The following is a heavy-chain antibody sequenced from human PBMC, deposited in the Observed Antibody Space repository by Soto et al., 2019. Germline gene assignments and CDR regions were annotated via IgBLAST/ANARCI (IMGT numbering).Heavy chain of an antibody. CDR2: ISAYNGNT. CDR1: GYSFTNYG. CDR3: ARDRGVDPPEAGNTHYYYYLDV. Sequence: QGQLVQSGVEVKKPGASVKVSCKASGYSFTNYGITWVRQAPGQGFEWMGWISAYNGNTNYAQKFQGRVTMTTDADTSTAYLELRSLRSDDTAVYYCARDRGVDPPEAGNTHYYYYLDVWGKGTTVTVSS. D-gene: IGHD6-19*01. V-gene: IGHV1-18*01. J-gene: IGHJ6*03.